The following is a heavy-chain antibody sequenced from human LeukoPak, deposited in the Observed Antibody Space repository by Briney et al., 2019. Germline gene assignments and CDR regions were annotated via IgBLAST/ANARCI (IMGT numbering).Heavy chain of an antibody. CDR1: GGSINYYY. CDR2: IYSSGST. Sequence: SETLSLTCTVSGGSINYYYWSWIRQPPGKGLEYIGYIYSSGSTNYNHSLKSRVNMSVDTSKNQFSLKLSSVTVADTAVYYCARDSRYSDTSGYYYSHYYMDVWGKGTTVTVSS. D-gene: IGHD3-22*01. CDR3: ARDSRYSDTSGYYYSHYYMDV. J-gene: IGHJ6*03. V-gene: IGHV4-59*01.